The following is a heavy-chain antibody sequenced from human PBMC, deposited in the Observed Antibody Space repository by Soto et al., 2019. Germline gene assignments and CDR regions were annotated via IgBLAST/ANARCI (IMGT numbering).Heavy chain of an antibody. J-gene: IGHJ4*02. V-gene: IGHV4-31*03. CDR3: ARLSYDSSGILTTFDY. CDR2: IYYSGST. D-gene: IGHD3-22*01. CDR1: GGSISSGGYY. Sequence: QVQLQESGPGLVKPSQTLSLTCTVSGGSISSGGYYWSWIRQHPGKGLEWIGYIYYSGSTYYNPSLKSRVTISVDTSKNQFSLKLSSVTAADTAVYYCARLSYDSSGILTTFDYWGQGTLVTVSS.